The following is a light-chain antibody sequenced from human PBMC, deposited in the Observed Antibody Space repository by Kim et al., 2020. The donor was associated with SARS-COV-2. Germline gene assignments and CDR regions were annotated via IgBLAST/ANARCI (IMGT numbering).Light chain of an antibody. CDR2: YDS. V-gene: IGLV3-21*04. J-gene: IGLJ2*01. Sequence: SYELTQPPSVSVAPGKTARITCGGNNIGSKSVHWYQQKPGQAPVLVIYYDSDRPSGIPERFSGSNSGNTATLTISRVEAGGEADYYCQGWGSSRVFGGGT. CDR3: QGWGSSRV. CDR1: NIGSKS.